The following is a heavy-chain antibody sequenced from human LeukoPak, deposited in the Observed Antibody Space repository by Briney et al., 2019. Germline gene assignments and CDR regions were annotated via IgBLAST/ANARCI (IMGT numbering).Heavy chain of an antibody. J-gene: IGHJ6*02. CDR3: ASPYAPLGYGMDV. CDR1: GGSISNYY. Sequence: PSETLSLTCTVSGGSISNYYWSWIRQPPGKGLEWIGYIYYSGSTNYNPSLKSRVTISVDTSKNQFSLNLSSVTAADTAMYYCASPYAPLGYGMDVWGQGTTVTVSS. V-gene: IGHV4-59*01. D-gene: IGHD2-2*01. CDR2: IYYSGST.